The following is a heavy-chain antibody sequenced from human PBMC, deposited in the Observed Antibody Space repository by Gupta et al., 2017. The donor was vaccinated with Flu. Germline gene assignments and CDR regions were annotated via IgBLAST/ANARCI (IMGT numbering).Heavy chain of an antibody. CDR2: IFHSGST. CDR1: GGSIRSTDAY. V-gene: IGHV4-39*01. CDR3: ARSSLVISVRGIVISA. D-gene: IGHD3-10*01. J-gene: IGHJ5*02. Sequence: QLQLQESGPGLVKPSETLSLTCNVSGGSIRSTDAYWGWVRQSPGKGLEWIGSIFHSGSTDYNPSLKSRVTMSVDPSRNQFSLNLSPVTAADTAVYYCARSSLVISVRGIVISAWGQGALVTVSS.